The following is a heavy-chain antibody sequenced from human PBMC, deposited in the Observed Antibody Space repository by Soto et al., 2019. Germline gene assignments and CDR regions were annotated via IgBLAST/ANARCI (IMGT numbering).Heavy chain of an antibody. Sequence: GGSLRLSCAASGFTFSSYGMHWVRQAPGKGLEWVAVISYDGSNKYYADSVKGRFTISRDNSKNTLYLQMNSLRAEDTAVYYCAKEFSIVVVVAATPADYWGQGTLVTSPQ. CDR2: ISYDGSNK. CDR1: GFTFSSYG. CDR3: AKEFSIVVVVAATPADY. V-gene: IGHV3-30*18. J-gene: IGHJ4*02. D-gene: IGHD2-15*01.